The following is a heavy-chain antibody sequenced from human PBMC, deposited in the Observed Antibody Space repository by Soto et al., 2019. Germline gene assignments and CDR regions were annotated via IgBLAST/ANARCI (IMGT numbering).Heavy chain of an antibody. J-gene: IGHJ6*02. CDR3: ARDGPVRYFAPGYYYGMDV. CDR1: GYTFTSYA. Sequence: QVQLVQSGAEEKKPGASVKVSCKASGYTFTSYAMHWVRQAPGQRLEWMGWINAGNGNTKYSQKFQGRVTITRDTSASTAYMELSSLRSEDTAVYYCARDGPVRYFAPGYYYGMDVCGQVTTVTVSS. CDR2: INAGNGNT. V-gene: IGHV1-3*05. D-gene: IGHD3-9*01.